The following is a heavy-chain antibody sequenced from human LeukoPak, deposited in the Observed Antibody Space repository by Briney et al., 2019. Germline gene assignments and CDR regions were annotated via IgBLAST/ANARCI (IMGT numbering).Heavy chain of an antibody. CDR2: IYHSGST. J-gene: IGHJ2*01. Sequence: SQTLSLTCTVSGGSISSGGYYWSWIRQLPGKGLEWIGYIYHSGSTYYNPSLKSRVTISVDRSKNQFSPKLSSVTAADTAVYYCARGYWYFDLWGRGTLVTVSS. CDR3: ARGYWYFDL. CDR1: GGSISSGGYY. V-gene: IGHV4-30-2*01.